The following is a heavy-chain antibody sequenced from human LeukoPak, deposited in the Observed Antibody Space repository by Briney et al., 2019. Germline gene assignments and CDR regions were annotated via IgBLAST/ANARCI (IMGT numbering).Heavy chain of an antibody. Sequence: ASVKVSCKASGYTFTGYYMHWVRQAPGQGLEWMGRINPNSGGTNYAQKFQGRVTMTRDTSISTAYMELSRLRSDDTAVYYCARDKEIRHYDFWSGYFLFDYWGQGTLVTVSP. J-gene: IGHJ4*02. CDR3: ARDKEIRHYDFWSGYFLFDY. V-gene: IGHV1-2*06. CDR2: INPNSGGT. D-gene: IGHD3-3*01. CDR1: GYTFTGYY.